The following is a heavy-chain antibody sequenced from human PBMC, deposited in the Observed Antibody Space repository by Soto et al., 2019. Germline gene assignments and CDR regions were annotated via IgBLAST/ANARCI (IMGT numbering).Heavy chain of an antibody. CDR3: ARDPQTGDAVHAFAM. D-gene: IGHD7-27*01. Sequence: ASVKVSCKASGFTFTNYAMHWVRQAPGQGLEWMGWINAGNGNTKYSEKFQGRVTIIRDTSASTAYMELRSLRSEDTAVYYCARDPQTGDAVHAFAMWGQGTMVTVSS. V-gene: IGHV1-3*01. CDR2: INAGNGNT. CDR1: GFTFTNYA. J-gene: IGHJ3*02.